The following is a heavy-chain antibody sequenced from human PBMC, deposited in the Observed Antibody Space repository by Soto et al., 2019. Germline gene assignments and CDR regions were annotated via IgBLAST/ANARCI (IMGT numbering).Heavy chain of an antibody. J-gene: IGHJ6*02. Sequence: SETLSLTCTVSGGSISSGGCYWSWIRQHPGKGLEWIGYIYYSGSTYYNPSLKSRVTISVDTSKNQFSLKLSSVTAADTAVYYCARELRFLEWPEYYGMDVWGQGTKVTVYS. CDR1: GGSISSGGCY. CDR3: ARELRFLEWPEYYGMDV. D-gene: IGHD3-3*01. V-gene: IGHV4-31*03. CDR2: IYYSGST.